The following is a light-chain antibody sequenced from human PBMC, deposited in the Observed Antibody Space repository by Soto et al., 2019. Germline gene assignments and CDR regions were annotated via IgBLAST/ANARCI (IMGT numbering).Light chain of an antibody. V-gene: IGKV1-5*01. Sequence: DIQLTQSPSTLSASVGDRATITSRASQSIDRWLAWYQQKLGKAPELLIHDASSLESGGPSKFSGSGSGIEFNVMINSLQPGDFATYYCQQYNHYYSGGEGIKLEIK. CDR1: QSIDRW. CDR3: QQYNHYYS. CDR2: DAS. J-gene: IGKJ2*03.